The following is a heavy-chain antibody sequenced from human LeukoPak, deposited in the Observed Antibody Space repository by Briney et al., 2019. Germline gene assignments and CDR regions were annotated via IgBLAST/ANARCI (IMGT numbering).Heavy chain of an antibody. V-gene: IGHV3-21*01. CDR2: ISSSSSYI. Sequence: PGWSLRLSCAASGFTFSSYSMNWVRQAPGKGLEGVSSISSSSSYIYYADSVKGRFTISRDNAKNSLYLQMNSLRAEDTAVYYCAREYYYDSSGYLWFDAFDIWGQGTMVTVSS. CDR3: AREYYYDSSGYLWFDAFDI. CDR1: GFTFSSYS. D-gene: IGHD3-22*01. J-gene: IGHJ3*02.